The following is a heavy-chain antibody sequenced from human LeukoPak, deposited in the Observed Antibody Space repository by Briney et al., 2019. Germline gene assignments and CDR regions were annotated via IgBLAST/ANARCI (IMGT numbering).Heavy chain of an antibody. Sequence: PSETLSLTCTVSGGSISSGSYYWSWIRQPAGKGLEWIGRIYTSGSTNYNPSLKSRVTISVDTSKNQFSLKLSSVTAADTAVYYCARGGSGWPYYFDSWGQGTLVTVSS. J-gene: IGHJ4*02. V-gene: IGHV4-61*02. CDR1: GGSISSGSYY. D-gene: IGHD6-19*01. CDR2: IYTSGST. CDR3: ARGGSGWPYYFDS.